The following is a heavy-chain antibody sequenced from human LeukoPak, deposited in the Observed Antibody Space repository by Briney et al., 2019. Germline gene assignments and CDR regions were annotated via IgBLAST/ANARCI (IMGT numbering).Heavy chain of an antibody. CDR1: GGSISSYY. CDR2: IYYSGST. V-gene: IGHV4-59*01. J-gene: IGHJ5*02. CDR3: ARDPVAAADGKMGWFDP. Sequence: SETLSLTCTVSGGSISSYYWSWLRQPPGKGLEWIGYIYYSGSTNYNPSLKSRVTISVDTSKNQFSLKLSSVTAADTAVYYCARDPVAAADGKMGWFDPWGQGTLVTVSS. D-gene: IGHD6-13*01.